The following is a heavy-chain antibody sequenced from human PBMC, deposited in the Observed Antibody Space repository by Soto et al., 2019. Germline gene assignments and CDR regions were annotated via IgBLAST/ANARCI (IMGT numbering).Heavy chain of an antibody. CDR2: INAGNGNT. Sequence: ASVKVSCKASGYTFTXYAMYWVRQAPGQRLEWMGWINAGNGNTKYSQKFQGRVTITRDTSASTAYMELSSLRSEDTAVYYCARGPVYSIGDLRGRGTLVTVSS. V-gene: IGHV1-3*01. CDR1: GYTFTXYA. CDR3: ARGPVYSIGDL. D-gene: IGHD2-21*01. J-gene: IGHJ2*01.